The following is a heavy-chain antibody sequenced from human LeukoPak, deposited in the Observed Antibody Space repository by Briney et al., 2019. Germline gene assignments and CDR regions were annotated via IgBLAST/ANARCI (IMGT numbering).Heavy chain of an antibody. D-gene: IGHD3-10*01. CDR1: GDSVSSNSAA. V-gene: IGHV6-1*01. J-gene: IGHJ4*02. Sequence: SQTLSLTCAISGDSVSSNSAAWTWIRQSPSRGLEWLGRTYYRSKWYNDYAVSVKSRITINPDTSKNQFSLQLNSVTPEDTAVYYCARVVYGSGSYYSPTFDYWGQGTLVTVSS. CDR2: TYYRSKWYN. CDR3: ARVVYGSGSYYSPTFDY.